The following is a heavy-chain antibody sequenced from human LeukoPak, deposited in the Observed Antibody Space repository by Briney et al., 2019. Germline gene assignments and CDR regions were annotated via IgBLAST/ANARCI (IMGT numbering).Heavy chain of an antibody. D-gene: IGHD2-2*01. CDR2: ISYDGSNK. J-gene: IGHJ3*02. V-gene: IGHV3-30-3*01. CDR3: ARDRGDIVVVPAPQAFDI. Sequence: PGGSLRLSCAASGFTFSSYAMHWVRQAPGKGLEWVAVISYDGSNKYYADSVKGRFTISRDNSKNTLYLQMNSLRAEDTAVYYCARDRGDIVVVPAPQAFDIWGQGTMVTVSS. CDR1: GFTFSSYA.